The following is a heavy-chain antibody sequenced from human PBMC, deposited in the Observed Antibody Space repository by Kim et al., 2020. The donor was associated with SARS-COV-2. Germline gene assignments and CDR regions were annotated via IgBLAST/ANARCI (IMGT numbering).Heavy chain of an antibody. V-gene: IGHV4-31*03. D-gene: IGHD3-9*01. CDR2: IYYSGST. J-gene: IGHJ4*02. Sequence: SETLSLTCTVSGGSISSGGYYWSWIRQHPGKGLEWIGYIYYSGSTYYNPSLKSRVTISVDTSKNQFSLKLSSVTAADTAVYYCARDDNRRLGGWFDYWGQGTLVTVSS. CDR1: GGSISSGGYY. CDR3: ARDDNRRLGGWFDY.